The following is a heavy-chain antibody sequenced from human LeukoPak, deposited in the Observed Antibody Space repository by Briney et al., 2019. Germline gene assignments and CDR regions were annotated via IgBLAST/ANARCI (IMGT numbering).Heavy chain of an antibody. J-gene: IGHJ4*02. CDR3: ASSKGPLNY. CDR1: GFSVDSVF. Sequence: GGSLRLSCRASGFSVDSVFMNWVRQPPGKGLEWVSFIMPGGHIDYTDSVKGRFTISRDDAKNSLFLQLNSLRVEDTAVYYCASSKGPLNYWGQGTLVTVSS. CDR2: IMPGGHI. V-gene: IGHV3-66*01.